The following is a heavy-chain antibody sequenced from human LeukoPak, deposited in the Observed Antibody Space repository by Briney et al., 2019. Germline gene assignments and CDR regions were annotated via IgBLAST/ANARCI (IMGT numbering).Heavy chain of an antibody. CDR1: GFTFSSFA. CDR2: ISYGGSNQ. Sequence: GRSLRLSCAASGFTFSSFAMHWVRQAPGKGLEWVAVISYGGSNQYYADSVKGRFTISRDNSKNTLYLQMNSLRAEDTAAYYCARGGRFGDAFDIWGQGTMVTVSS. J-gene: IGHJ3*02. D-gene: IGHD3-10*01. V-gene: IGHV3-30*04. CDR3: ARGGRFGDAFDI.